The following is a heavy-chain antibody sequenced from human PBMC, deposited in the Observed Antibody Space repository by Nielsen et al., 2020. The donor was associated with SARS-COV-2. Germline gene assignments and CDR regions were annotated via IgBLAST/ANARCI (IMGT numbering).Heavy chain of an antibody. CDR2: IYYSGST. V-gene: IGHV4-59*01. Sequence: SETLSLTCTVSGGSISSYYWSWIRQPPGKGLEWIGYIYYSGSTTYNPSLKSRVTISIDSSKNQFSLKLTSVTAADTAVYYCARAPDYFDLSGYSRHWFDPCGQGTRVTVSS. D-gene: IGHD3-22*01. J-gene: IGHJ5*02. CDR1: GGSISSYY. CDR3: ARAPDYFDLSGYSRHWFDP.